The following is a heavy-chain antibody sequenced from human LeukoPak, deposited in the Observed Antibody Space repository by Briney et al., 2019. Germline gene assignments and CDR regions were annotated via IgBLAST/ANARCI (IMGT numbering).Heavy chain of an antibody. V-gene: IGHV1-46*01. CDR1: GYTFTGYY. D-gene: IGHD3-9*01. CDR3: ARGFLTGYYYMDV. J-gene: IGHJ6*03. Sequence: ASVKVSCKASGYTFTGYYIHWVRQAPGQGLEWMGIINPSGGSTSYAQKFQGRVTMTRDTSTSTVYMELSSLRSEDTAVYYCARGFLTGYYYMDVWGKGTTVTISS. CDR2: INPSGGST.